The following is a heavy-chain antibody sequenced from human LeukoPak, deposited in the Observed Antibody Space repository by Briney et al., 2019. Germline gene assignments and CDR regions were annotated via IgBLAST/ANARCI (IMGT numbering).Heavy chain of an antibody. CDR1: GFTFSSYW. CDR3: ARAVAVAGTGGFY. Sequence: GGSLRLSCAASGFTFSSYWMHWVRQAPGKGLVWVSRTNSDGSSTSYADSVKGRFTISRDNAKNTLYLQMNSLRAEDTAVYYCARAVAVAGTGGFYWGQGTLVTVSS. D-gene: IGHD6-19*01. V-gene: IGHV3-74*01. CDR2: TNSDGSST. J-gene: IGHJ4*02.